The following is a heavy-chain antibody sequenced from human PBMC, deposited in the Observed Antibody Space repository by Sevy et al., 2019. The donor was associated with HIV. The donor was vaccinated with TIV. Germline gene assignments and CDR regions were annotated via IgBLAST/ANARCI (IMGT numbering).Heavy chain of an antibody. CDR3: ARATDCCSCWYPVAY. CDR2: IGSSSSYI. D-gene: IGHD6-19*01. Sequence: GGSLRLSCAASGFTFSSYSMNWVRQAPGKGLEWVSSIGSSSSYIYYADSVKGRFTISRDNAKNSLYLQMNSLRAEDTAVEYCARATDCCSCWYPVAYWGQGTLVTVSS. CDR1: GFTFSSYS. V-gene: IGHV3-21*01. J-gene: IGHJ4*02.